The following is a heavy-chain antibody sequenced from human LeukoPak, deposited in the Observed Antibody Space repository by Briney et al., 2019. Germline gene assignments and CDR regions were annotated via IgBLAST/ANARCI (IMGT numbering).Heavy chain of an antibody. V-gene: IGHV4-39*07. Sequence: SETLSLTCTVSGGSISSSSYYWGWIRQPPGKGLEWIGSIYYSGSTYYNPSLKSRVTISVDTSKNQFSLKLSSVTAADTAVYYCARDEFIAARLPKYWGQGTLVTVSS. D-gene: IGHD6-6*01. J-gene: IGHJ4*02. CDR1: GGSISSSSYY. CDR3: ARDEFIAARLPKY. CDR2: IYYSGST.